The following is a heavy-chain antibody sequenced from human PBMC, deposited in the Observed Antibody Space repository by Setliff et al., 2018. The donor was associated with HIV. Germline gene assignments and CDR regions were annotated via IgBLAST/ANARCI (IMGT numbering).Heavy chain of an antibody. CDR2: IYYSGST. CDR3: AKDLSPDLGYFDY. CDR1: GGSISSGDYF. D-gene: IGHD7-27*01. V-gene: IGHV4-31*03. J-gene: IGHJ4*02. Sequence: PSETLSLTCTVSGGSISSGDYFWSWIRQHPGKGLEWIGYIYYSGSTYYSPSLKSRVTISVDTSKNQFSLKLSSVTAADTAVYYCAKDLSPDLGYFDYWGQGTQVTVSS.